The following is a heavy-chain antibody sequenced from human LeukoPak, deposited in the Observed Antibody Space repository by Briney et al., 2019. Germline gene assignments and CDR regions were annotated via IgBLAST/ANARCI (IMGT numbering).Heavy chain of an antibody. CDR1: GGSISNYY. J-gene: IGHJ1*01. D-gene: IGHD2-2*01. CDR3: ARAAGHCNTTTCYPEYFQH. CDR2: MYTSGST. Sequence: SETLSLTCTVSGGSISNYYWSWIRQPAGKGLEWIARMYTSGSTKYNPSLKSRVTVSVDTSRNQFSLNLSSVTAADTAVYYCARAAGHCNTTTCYPEYFQHWGQGTLVTVSS. V-gene: IGHV4-4*07.